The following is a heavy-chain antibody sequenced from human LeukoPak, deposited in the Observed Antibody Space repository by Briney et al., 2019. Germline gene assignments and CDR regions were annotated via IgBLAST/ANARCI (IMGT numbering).Heavy chain of an antibody. V-gene: IGHV4-59*01. CDR3: ARGARGLIMATNYGMDV. Sequence: SETLSLTCTVSGGSISSYYWNWIRQPPGKGLEWIGHIYYSGSTKYNPSLKSRVTISVDTSKNQFSLKLNSVTAADTAVYYCARGARGLIMATNYGMDVWDQGTTVTVS. D-gene: IGHD5-24*01. CDR1: GGSISSYY. CDR2: IYYSGST. J-gene: IGHJ6*02.